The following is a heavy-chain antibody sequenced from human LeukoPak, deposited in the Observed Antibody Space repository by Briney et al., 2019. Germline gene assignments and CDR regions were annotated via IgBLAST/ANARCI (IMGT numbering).Heavy chain of an antibody. CDR1: GYTFTSYD. CDR2: ENPNSGHT. Sequence: ASVKVSCKASGYTFTSYDVNWVRQATGQGLEWMGWENPNSGHTGYAQKFQGRVTMTTNTSISTAYMELSSLRSEDTAVYYCARGAPGSYCSGGSCPYFDYWGQGTLVSVSS. J-gene: IGHJ4*02. D-gene: IGHD2-15*01. V-gene: IGHV1-8*01. CDR3: ARGAPGSYCSGGSCPYFDY.